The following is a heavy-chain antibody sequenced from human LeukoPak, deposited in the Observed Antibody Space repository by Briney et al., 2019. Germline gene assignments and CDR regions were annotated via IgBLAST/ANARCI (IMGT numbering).Heavy chain of an antibody. CDR3: ARGSESYDYYSYGMDV. CDR2: IWYDGNNK. CDR1: GSSFSSYG. Sequence: GGSLRLSCAASGSSFSSYGMHWVRQAPGKGLEWVALIWYDGNNKYYADSVKGRFTISRDNSKNTLYLRMNSLRAEDTAVYYCARGSESYDYYSYGMDVWGKGTTVTVS. J-gene: IGHJ6*04. D-gene: IGHD5-12*01. V-gene: IGHV3-33*08.